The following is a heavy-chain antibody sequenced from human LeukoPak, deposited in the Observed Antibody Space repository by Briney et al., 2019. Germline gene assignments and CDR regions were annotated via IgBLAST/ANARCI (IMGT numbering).Heavy chain of an antibody. Sequence: GGSLRLSCAVSGFTVTSSYMSWVRQAPGKGLEWVSLNYRGGSAYYGECVKGRFNISKDNSKNTLYLEMSSLRAEDTGVYFCARDLIVGAKHDGLDIWGQGTMVTFSS. J-gene: IGHJ3*02. CDR2: NYRGGSA. CDR3: ARDLIVGAKHDGLDI. D-gene: IGHD1-26*01. V-gene: IGHV3-53*01. CDR1: GFTVTSSY.